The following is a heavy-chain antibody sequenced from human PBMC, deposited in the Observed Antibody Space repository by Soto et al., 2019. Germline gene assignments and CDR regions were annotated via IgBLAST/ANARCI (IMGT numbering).Heavy chain of an antibody. V-gene: IGHV4-39*01. CDR3: ARQPLDCSGGACNRVSNFDI. CDR1: GASISISSHY. Sequence: PSETLSLTCPVSGASISISSHYWAWIRQPPGKGLAWIGSVRFGGSSFHNPSLRSRVTISVDTAKSQISLKLSSVTAADTAVYYCARQPLDCSGGACNRVSNFDIWGQGTQVTVSS. CDR2: VRFGGSS. D-gene: IGHD2-15*01. J-gene: IGHJ4*02.